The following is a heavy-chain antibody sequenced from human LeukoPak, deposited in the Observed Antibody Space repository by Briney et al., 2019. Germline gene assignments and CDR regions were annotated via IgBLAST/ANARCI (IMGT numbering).Heavy chain of an antibody. J-gene: IGHJ4*02. CDR2: IIPIFGTA. CDR1: GGTFSSYA. V-gene: IGHV1-69*05. Sequence: SVKVSCKASGGTFSSYAISWVRQAPGQGLEWMGGIIPIFGTANYAQKFQGRVTITTDESTSTAYMELSSLRSEDKAVYYCASRNPYDSSGYYPFDYWGQGTLVTVSS. CDR3: ASRNPYDSSGYYPFDY. D-gene: IGHD3-22*01.